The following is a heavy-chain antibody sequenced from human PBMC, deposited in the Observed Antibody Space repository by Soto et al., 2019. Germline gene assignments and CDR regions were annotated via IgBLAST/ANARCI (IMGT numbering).Heavy chain of an antibody. CDR1: GFTFSSYA. J-gene: IGHJ6*02. CDR3: ARAPYTEVPWYYYYGMDV. CDR2: ISYDGSNK. V-gene: IGHV3-30-3*01. Sequence: GGSLRLSCAASGFTFSSYAMHWVRQAPGKGLEWVAVISYDGSNKYYADSVKGRFTISRDNSKNTLYLQMNSLRAEETAVYYCARAPYTEVPWYYYYGMDVWGQGTTVTVSS. D-gene: IGHD2-2*01.